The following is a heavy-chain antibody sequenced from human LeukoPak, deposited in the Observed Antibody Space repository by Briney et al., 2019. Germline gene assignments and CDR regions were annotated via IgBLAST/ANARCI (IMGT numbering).Heavy chain of an antibody. J-gene: IGHJ4*02. D-gene: IGHD3-22*01. Sequence: PSETLSLTCTVSGGSICISSYYWGWIRQPPGKGLEWIGSIYYSGSTYYNPSLKSRVTISVDTSKNQFSLKLSSVTAADTAVYYCARTNYYYDSSGYYMGRGQGTLVTVSS. CDR3: ARTNYYYDSSGYYMG. CDR1: GGSICISSYY. V-gene: IGHV4-39*01. CDR2: IYYSGST.